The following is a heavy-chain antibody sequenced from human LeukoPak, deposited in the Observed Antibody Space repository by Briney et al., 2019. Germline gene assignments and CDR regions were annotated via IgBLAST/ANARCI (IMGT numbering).Heavy chain of an antibody. CDR1: GGSTSSYY. Sequence: PSETLSLTCTVSGGSTSSYYWSWIRPPAGKGLEWIGRIYTSGSTHYNPSPKRRVTMSVDTSKNQFSLKLSSVTAADTAVYYCAREGGGYCSGGSCYSGGYFDYWGQGTLVTVSS. D-gene: IGHD2-15*01. V-gene: IGHV4-4*07. CDR2: IYTSGST. J-gene: IGHJ4*02. CDR3: AREGGGYCSGGSCYSGGYFDY.